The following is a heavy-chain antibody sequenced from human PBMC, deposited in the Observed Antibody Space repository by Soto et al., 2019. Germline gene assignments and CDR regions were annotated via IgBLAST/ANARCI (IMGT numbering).Heavy chain of an antibody. CDR2: IYYSGTT. Sequence: QLQLQESGPGLVKPSETLSLTCTVSNGSISSSNYYWAWIRQPPGKGLEWIGSIYYSGTTYYKPSLKSRPTLSAATSKNQFSLRLTSVPAADTAVYYCARRDFYGGNFDLWGRGTLVTVSS. J-gene: IGHJ2*01. CDR1: NGSISSSNYY. V-gene: IGHV4-39*01. D-gene: IGHD3-16*01. CDR3: ARRDFYGGNFDL.